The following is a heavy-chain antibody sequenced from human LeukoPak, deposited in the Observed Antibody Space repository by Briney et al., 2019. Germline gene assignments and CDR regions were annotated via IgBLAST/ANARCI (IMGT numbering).Heavy chain of an antibody. CDR2: ISAYSGNR. J-gene: IGHJ4*02. D-gene: IGHD3-22*01. Sequence: ASVKVSCKTSGYTFTSYGIGWVRQAPGQGLEWMGWISAYSGNRISAQRVQGRVTLTTDPSASTAYMELRSLRSDDTAVYYCARGRGYYDSSGYPYDFDYWGQGTLVTVSS. CDR1: GYTFTSYG. V-gene: IGHV1-18*01. CDR3: ARGRGYYDSSGYPYDFDY.